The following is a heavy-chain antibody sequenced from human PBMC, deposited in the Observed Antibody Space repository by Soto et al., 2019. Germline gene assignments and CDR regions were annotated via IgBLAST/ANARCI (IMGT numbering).Heavy chain of an antibody. V-gene: IGHV1-69*13. J-gene: IGHJ6*02. D-gene: IGHD5-12*01. CDR2: IIPIFGTA. Sequence: SVKVSCKASGTINRYAISWVRQAPGKRLEWKGGIIPIFGTANYAQKFQGRVTITADESTSTAYMELSSLRSEDTAVYYCARDQGGYAFGYYYYGMDVWGQGTTVTVSS. CDR1: GTINRYA. CDR3: ARDQGGYAFGYYYYGMDV.